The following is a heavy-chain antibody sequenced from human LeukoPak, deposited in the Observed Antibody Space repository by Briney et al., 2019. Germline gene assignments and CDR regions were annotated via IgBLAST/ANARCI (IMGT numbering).Heavy chain of an antibody. CDR2: IYYSGST. V-gene: IGHV4-39*07. CDR3: ARDKARYGDGGAFDI. D-gene: IGHD4-17*01. CDR1: GGSISSSSYY. J-gene: IGHJ3*02. Sequence: PSETLSLTCTVSGGSISSSSYYWGWIRQPPGKGLEWIGSIYYSGSTYYNPSLKSRVTISVDTSKNQFSLKLSSVTAADTAVYYCARDKARYGDGGAFDIWGQGTMVTVSS.